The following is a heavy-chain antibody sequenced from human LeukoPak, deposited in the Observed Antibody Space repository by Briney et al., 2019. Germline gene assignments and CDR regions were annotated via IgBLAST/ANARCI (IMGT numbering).Heavy chain of an antibody. D-gene: IGHD1-26*01. CDR1: GFTFSSYW. CDR3: ARVRRKWELLDYFDY. CDR2: ISSSSSYI. J-gene: IGHJ4*02. Sequence: PGGSLRLSCAASGFTFSSYWMSWVRQAPGKGLEWVSSISSSSSYIYYADSVKGRFTISRDNAKNSLYLQMNSLRAEDAAVYYCARVRRKWELLDYFDYWGQGTLVTVSS. V-gene: IGHV3-21*01.